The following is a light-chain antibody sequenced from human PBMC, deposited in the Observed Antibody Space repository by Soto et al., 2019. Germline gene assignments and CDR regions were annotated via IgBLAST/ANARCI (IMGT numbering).Light chain of an antibody. V-gene: IGKV3D-20*01. Sequence: VVLTQSPGTLSLSPGETATLSCGASQSVSNNFFGWYQQKPDPPPSLLIYDATSRANGIPERFSGRGSGTHFTLTISRLEAEDVAVYYCQQYGSTPWTFGRGTKVEMK. CDR3: QQYGSTPWT. CDR1: QSVSNNF. CDR2: DAT. J-gene: IGKJ1*01.